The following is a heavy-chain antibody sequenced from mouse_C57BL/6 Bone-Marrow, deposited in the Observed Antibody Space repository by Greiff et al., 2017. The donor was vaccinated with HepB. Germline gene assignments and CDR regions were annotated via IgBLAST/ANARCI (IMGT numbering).Heavy chain of an antibody. Sequence: QVQLQQSGAELVRPGTSVKVSCKASGYAFTNYLIEWVKQRPGQGLECIGVINPGSGGTNYNEKFKGKATLTADKSSSTAYMQLSSLTSEDSAVYFCARGITKGYWGQGTTLTVSS. CDR3: ARGITKGY. CDR1: GYAFTNYL. J-gene: IGHJ2*01. CDR2: INPGSGGT. V-gene: IGHV1-54*01. D-gene: IGHD1-1*01.